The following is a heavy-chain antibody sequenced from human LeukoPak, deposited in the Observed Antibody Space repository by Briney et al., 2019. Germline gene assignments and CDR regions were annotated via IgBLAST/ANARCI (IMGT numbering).Heavy chain of an antibody. Sequence: GGSLRLSCAASGFTFSNYWMHWVRQAPGKGLVWVSRINSDGSSTDYADSVKGRFTISRDNAKNTLYLQMNSLRAEDTAVYYCARGGSGSYYPYWGQGTLVSASS. CDR1: GFTFSNYW. CDR2: INSDGSST. CDR3: ARGGSGSYYPY. D-gene: IGHD3-10*01. J-gene: IGHJ4*02. V-gene: IGHV3-74*01.